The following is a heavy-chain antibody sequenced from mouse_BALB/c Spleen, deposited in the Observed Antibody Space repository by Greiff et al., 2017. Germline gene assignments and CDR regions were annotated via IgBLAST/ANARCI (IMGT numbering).Heavy chain of an antibody. V-gene: IGHV5-6*01. J-gene: IGHJ2*01. CDR3: ASYYYGSSYGY. CDR2: ISSGGSYT. Sequence: EVNVVESGGDLVKPGGSLKLSCAASGFTFSSYGMSWVRQTPDKRLEWVATISSGGSYTYYPDSVKGRFTISRDNAKNTLYLQMSSLKSEDTAMYYCASYYYGSSYGYWGQGTTLTVSS. D-gene: IGHD1-1*01. CDR1: GFTFSSYG.